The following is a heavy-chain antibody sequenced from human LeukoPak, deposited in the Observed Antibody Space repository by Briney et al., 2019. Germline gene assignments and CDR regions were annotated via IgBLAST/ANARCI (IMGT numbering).Heavy chain of an antibody. D-gene: IGHD3-16*01. CDR2: INQDGSEK. V-gene: IGHV3-7*05. CDR1: GFTFSSFW. J-gene: IGHJ4*02. Sequence: GGSLRLSCEVSGFTFSSFWVNWVRQAPGKGLEWVANINQDGSEKWYVDSVKGRFTISRDNAKNSVFLQMNSLRAEDTAVYYCARDATPPGIIFDYWGQGTLDTVSS. CDR3: ARDATPPGIIFDY.